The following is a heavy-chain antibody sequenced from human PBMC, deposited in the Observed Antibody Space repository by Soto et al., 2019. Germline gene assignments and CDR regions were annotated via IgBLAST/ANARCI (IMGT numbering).Heavy chain of an antibody. Sequence: PGGSLRLSCAASGFTFRSYAMSWVRQAPGKGLEWVSGMSGSGSTTHYADSVEGRFTISRDYSKNTLCLQMNSLRAEDTAVYYCAKGVFMGSGWYDYWGQGTQVTVSS. CDR2: MSGSGSTT. CDR1: GFTFRSYA. J-gene: IGHJ4*02. CDR3: AKGVFMGSGWYDY. D-gene: IGHD6-19*01. V-gene: IGHV3-23*01.